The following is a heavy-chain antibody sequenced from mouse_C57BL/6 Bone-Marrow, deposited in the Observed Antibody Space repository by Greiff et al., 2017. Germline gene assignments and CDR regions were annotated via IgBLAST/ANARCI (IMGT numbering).Heavy chain of an antibody. CDR1: GYTFTTYP. J-gene: IGHJ3*01. V-gene: IGHV1-47*01. D-gene: IGHD2-1*01. CDR2: FHPYNDDT. Sequence: VHLVESGAELVKPGASVKMSCTASGYTFTTYPIEWMKQNHGKSLEWIGNFHPYNDDTKYNEKFKGKATLTVEKSSSTVYLELSRLTSDDSAVYYWARRIYYGNQGFAYGGQGTLVTVSA. CDR3: ARRIYYGNQGFAY.